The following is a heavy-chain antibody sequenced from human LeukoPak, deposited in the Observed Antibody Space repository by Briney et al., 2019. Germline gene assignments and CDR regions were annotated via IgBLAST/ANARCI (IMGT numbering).Heavy chain of an antibody. CDR3: ARDEEGSGWLLDP. J-gene: IGHJ5*02. Sequence: SVKVSCKASGGTFSSYAISWVRQAPGQGLEWMGGIIPIFGTANYAQKFQGRVTITADESTSTAYMELSSLRSEDTAVYYCARDEEGSGWLLDPWGQGTLVTVSS. CDR1: GGTFSSYA. D-gene: IGHD6-19*01. CDR2: IIPIFGTA. V-gene: IGHV1-69*13.